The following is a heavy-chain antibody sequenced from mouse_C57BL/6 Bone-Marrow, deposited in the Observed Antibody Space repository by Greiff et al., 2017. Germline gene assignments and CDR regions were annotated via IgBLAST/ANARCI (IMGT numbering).Heavy chain of an antibody. Sequence: EVKLVESGGGLVKPGGSLKLSCAASGFTFSDYGMHWVRQAPEKGLEWVAYISSGSSTIYYADTVKGRFTISRDNAKNTLFLQMTSLRSEDTAMYYCARKDGGYLAWFAYWGQGTLVTVSA. CDR1: GFTFSDYG. D-gene: IGHD2-2*01. V-gene: IGHV5-17*01. CDR3: ARKDGGYLAWFAY. CDR2: ISSGSSTI. J-gene: IGHJ3*01.